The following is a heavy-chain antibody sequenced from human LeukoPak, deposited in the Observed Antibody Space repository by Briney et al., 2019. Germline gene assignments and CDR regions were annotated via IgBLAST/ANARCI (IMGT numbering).Heavy chain of an antibody. Sequence: GGSLRLSCAASGFTFSDYYMSWIRQAAGKGLEWVSYISSSRSHTNYADSVKGRFTISRDNAKNSLYLQMNSLRAEDTAVYYCARDIGYYDILTDYWGQGTLVTVSS. D-gene: IGHD3-9*01. CDR2: ISSSRSHT. CDR3: ARDIGYYDILTDY. J-gene: IGHJ4*02. CDR1: GFTFSDYY. V-gene: IGHV3-11*06.